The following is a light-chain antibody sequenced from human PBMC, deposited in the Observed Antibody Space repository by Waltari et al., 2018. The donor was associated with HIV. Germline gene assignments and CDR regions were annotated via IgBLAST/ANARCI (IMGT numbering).Light chain of an antibody. J-gene: IGKJ4*01. CDR1: QAIGQS. CDR3: QHYNFLLT. Sequence: DVHMTQSPASLSASVGDRVTISCQANQAIGQSLNWYPQKTGKAPKLLIYGASNLEKGVPPRINGSGSGTEFTFSIDPLQPEDVGTYYCQHYNFLLTFGGGTKV. V-gene: IGKV1-33*01. CDR2: GAS.